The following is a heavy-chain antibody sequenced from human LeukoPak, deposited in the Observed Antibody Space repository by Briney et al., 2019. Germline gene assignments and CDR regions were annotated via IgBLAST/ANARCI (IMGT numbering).Heavy chain of an antibody. Sequence: SETLSLTCTVSGVSISDYYWSWVRQPAGKGLEWVGHIYTSGSTNYNPSLKTRVTMSVDTSKNQFSLKLGSVTAADTAVYYCALHYYDALAGYLDYWGQGNLGTVSS. D-gene: IGHD3-3*01. CDR2: IYTSGST. V-gene: IGHV4-4*07. J-gene: IGHJ4*02. CDR1: GVSISDYY. CDR3: ALHYYDALAGYLDY.